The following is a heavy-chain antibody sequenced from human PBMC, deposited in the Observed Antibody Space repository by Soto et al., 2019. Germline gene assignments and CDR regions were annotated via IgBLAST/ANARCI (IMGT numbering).Heavy chain of an antibody. CDR1: GYTFDDYT. J-gene: IGHJ6*02. CDR2: ISWDGGST. CDR3: AKDTARYGVRGDSEYGMDV. D-gene: IGHD3-10*01. Sequence: PGGSLRLSCAASGYTFDDYTMHWVRQAPGKGLEWVSLISWDGGSTYYADSVKGRFTISRDNSKNSLYLQMNSLRTEDTALYYCAKDTARYGVRGDSEYGMDVWGQGTTVTVSS. V-gene: IGHV3-43*01.